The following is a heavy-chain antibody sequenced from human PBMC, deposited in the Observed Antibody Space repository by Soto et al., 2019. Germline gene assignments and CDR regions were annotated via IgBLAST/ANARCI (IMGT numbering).Heavy chain of an antibody. CDR2: ISYDGSNK. CDR1: GFTFSSYG. Sequence: EGSLRLSCAASGFTFSSYGMHWVRQAPGKGLEWVAVISYDGSNKYYADSVKGRFTISRDNSKNTLYLQMNSLRAEDTAVYYCARDRASGYDPKGYYYYMDVWGKGTTVTVSS. J-gene: IGHJ6*03. V-gene: IGHV3-30*03. CDR3: ARDRASGYDPKGYYYYMDV. D-gene: IGHD5-12*01.